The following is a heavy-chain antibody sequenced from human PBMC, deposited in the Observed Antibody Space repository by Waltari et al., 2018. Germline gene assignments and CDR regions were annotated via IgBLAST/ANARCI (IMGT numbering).Heavy chain of an antibody. CDR3: ARGLGYCSGGSCYPLDY. J-gene: IGHJ4*02. CDR1: GYTFTGYY. CDR2: INPNSGGT. V-gene: IGHV1-2*02. D-gene: IGHD2-15*01. Sequence: QVQLVQSGAEVKKPGASVKVSCKASGYTFTGYYMHWVPQAPAQGLEWMGWINPNSGGTNYAQKFQGRVTMTRDTSISTAYMELSRLRSDDTAVYYCARGLGYCSGGSCYPLDYWGQGTLVTVSS.